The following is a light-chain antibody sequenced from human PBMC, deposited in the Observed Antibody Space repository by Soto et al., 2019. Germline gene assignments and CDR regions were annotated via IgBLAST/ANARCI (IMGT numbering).Light chain of an antibody. CDR2: RAS. CDR1: QTISRW. V-gene: IGKV1-5*03. J-gene: IGKJ1*01. Sequence: DIQMTQSPLTLSASVGDRVTITCRASQTISRWLAWYQQKPGKAPKLLIYRASSLESGVPSRFSGSGSGTEFTLTLSSLQSDDSATYYCQQYQTWTFGQGTKVEIK. CDR3: QQYQTWT.